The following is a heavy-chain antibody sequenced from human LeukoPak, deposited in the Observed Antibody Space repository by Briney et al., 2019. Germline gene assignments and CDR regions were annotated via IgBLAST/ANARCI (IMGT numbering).Heavy chain of an antibody. CDR2: IGRYGGDI. V-gene: IGHV3-23*01. J-gene: IGHJ4*02. D-gene: IGHD2-15*01. CDR3: AREAPTYCSGGSCYYRAPLDY. Sequence: GGSLRLSCAASGFTFSGYAMTWVRQAPGKGLEWVSVIGRYGGDIHYADSVEGRFTISRDNSKNTLYLQMNSLRAEDTAVYYCAREAPTYCSGGSCYYRAPLDYWGQGTLVTVSS. CDR1: GFTFSGYA.